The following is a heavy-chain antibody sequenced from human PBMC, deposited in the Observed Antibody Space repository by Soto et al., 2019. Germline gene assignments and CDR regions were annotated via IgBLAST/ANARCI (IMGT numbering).Heavy chain of an antibody. Sequence: PGGSLRLSCAASGFTFSSYAMGWVRQAPGKGLEWVSGLSASGGATYYADSVKGRFTISRDNSKNTLNLQMNSLRPEDTAIYYCAKPLTVAPTRLYFDLWGRGTLVTAPQ. D-gene: IGHD4-17*01. CDR1: GFTFSSYA. CDR2: LSASGGAT. J-gene: IGHJ2*01. V-gene: IGHV3-23*01. CDR3: AKPLTVAPTRLYFDL.